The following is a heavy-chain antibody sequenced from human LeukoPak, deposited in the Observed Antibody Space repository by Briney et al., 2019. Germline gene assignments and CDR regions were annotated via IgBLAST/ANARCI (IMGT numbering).Heavy chain of an antibody. J-gene: IGHJ4*02. CDR3: ARVKGDWLLDARPDY. D-gene: IGHD3-9*01. V-gene: IGHV1-46*01. CDR2: INPSGGST. Sequence: GASVKVSCKASGYTFTSYYMHWVRQAPGQGLEWMGIINPSGGSTSYAQKFQGRVTMTRDMSTSTVYMELSRLRSDDTAVYYCARVKGDWLLDARPDYWGQGTLITVSS. CDR1: GYTFTSYY.